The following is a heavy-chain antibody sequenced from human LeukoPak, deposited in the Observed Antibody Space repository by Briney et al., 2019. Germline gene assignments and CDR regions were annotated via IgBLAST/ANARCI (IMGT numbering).Heavy chain of an antibody. CDR1: GYTFTGYY. V-gene: IGHV1-2*02. Sequence: ASVKVSCKASGYTFTGYYMHWVRQAPGQGLEWMGWINPNSGGTNYAQKFQGRVTMTRDTSISTAYMELSRLGSDDTAVYYCARGSRRYFDWSSFDYWGQGTLVTVSS. CDR3: ARGSRRYFDWSSFDY. CDR2: INPNSGGT. D-gene: IGHD3-9*01. J-gene: IGHJ4*02.